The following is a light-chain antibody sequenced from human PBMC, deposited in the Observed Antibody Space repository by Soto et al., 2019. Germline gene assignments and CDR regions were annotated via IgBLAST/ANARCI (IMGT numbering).Light chain of an antibody. CDR2: EVS. V-gene: IGLV2-14*01. CDR3: CSDTSSTTRVYV. Sequence: QSALTQPASVSGSAGQSITLSCTGTSSDVGGYNYVSWYQQHPGKAPKLMIYEVSNRPSGVSNRFSGSKSGNTASLTISGLQAEDEADYYCCSDTSSTTRVYVFGTGTEAAVL. CDR1: SSDVGGYNY. J-gene: IGLJ1*01.